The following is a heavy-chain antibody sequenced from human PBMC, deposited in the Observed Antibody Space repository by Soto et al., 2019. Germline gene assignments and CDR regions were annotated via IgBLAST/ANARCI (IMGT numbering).Heavy chain of an antibody. Sequence: QVQLQESGPGLVKPSQTLSLTSTVSGGSISSGGYYWSWIRQHPGKGLEWIGYIYYRGSTYYNPSLKSRVTKSVDTSKNQCSLKLSSVTAADTAVYYCARGGRRSPGMDVWGQGTTVTVSS. J-gene: IGHJ6*02. CDR3: ARGGRRSPGMDV. V-gene: IGHV4-31*03. CDR2: IYYRGST. CDR1: GGSISSGGYY.